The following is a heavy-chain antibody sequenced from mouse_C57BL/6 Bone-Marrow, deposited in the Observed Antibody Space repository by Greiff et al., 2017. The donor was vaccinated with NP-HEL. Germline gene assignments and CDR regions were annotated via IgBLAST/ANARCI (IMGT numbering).Heavy chain of an antibody. CDR3: ARDRGAYDGFSYYFDY. J-gene: IGHJ2*01. V-gene: IGHV5-4*01. D-gene: IGHD1-1*01. Sequence: EVQLVESGGGLVKPGGSLKLSCAASGFTFSSYAMSWVRQTPEKRLEWVATISDGGSYTYYPDNVKGRFTISRDNAKNNLYLQMSHLKSEDTAMYYCARDRGAYDGFSYYFDYWGQGTTLTVSS. CDR2: ISDGGSYT. CDR1: GFTFSSYA.